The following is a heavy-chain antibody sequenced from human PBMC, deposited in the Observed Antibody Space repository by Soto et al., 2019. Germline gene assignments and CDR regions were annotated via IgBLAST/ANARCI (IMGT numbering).Heavy chain of an antibody. V-gene: IGHV2-26*01. Sequence: QVTLKESGPVLVKPTETLTLTCTVSGFSLSNARMGVSWIRQPPGKALEWLAHIFSNDEKSYSTSLKSRLTISKDTYKSQVVLTMTNMDPVDTATYYCARMEGYNWNLASGMDVWGQGTTVTVSS. CDR2: IFSNDEK. CDR1: GFSLSNARMG. J-gene: IGHJ6*02. CDR3: ARMEGYNWNLASGMDV. D-gene: IGHD1-1*01.